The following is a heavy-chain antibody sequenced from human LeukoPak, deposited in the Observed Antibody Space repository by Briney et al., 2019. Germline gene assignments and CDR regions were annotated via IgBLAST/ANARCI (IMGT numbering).Heavy chain of an antibody. J-gene: IGHJ6*03. D-gene: IGHD6-19*01. CDR2: IIPIFGTA. CDR3: ARGPIIAVAGTVYYYYYMDV. Sequence: SVKVSCKASGGTFSSYAIGWVRQAPGQGLEWMGGIIPIFGTANYAQKFQGRVTITADESTSTAYMELSSLRSEDTAVYYCARGPIIAVAGTVYYYYYMDVWGKGTTVTISS. V-gene: IGHV1-69*13. CDR1: GGTFSSYA.